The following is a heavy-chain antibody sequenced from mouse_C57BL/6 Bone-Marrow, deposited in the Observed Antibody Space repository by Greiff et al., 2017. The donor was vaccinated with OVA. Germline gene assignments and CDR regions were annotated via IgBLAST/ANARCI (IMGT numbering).Heavy chain of an antibody. CDR1: GYTFTSYW. CDR2: IDPNSGGT. V-gene: IGHV1-72*01. J-gene: IGHJ4*01. Sequence: QVQLQQPGAELVKPGASVKLSCKASGYTFTSYWMHWVQQRPGRGLEWIGRIDPNSGGTKYNEKFKSKATLTVDKPSSTAYMQLSSLTSEDSAVYYCTRAYPTPYYYAMDYWGQGTSVTVSS. D-gene: IGHD1-1*01. CDR3: TRAYPTPYYYAMDY.